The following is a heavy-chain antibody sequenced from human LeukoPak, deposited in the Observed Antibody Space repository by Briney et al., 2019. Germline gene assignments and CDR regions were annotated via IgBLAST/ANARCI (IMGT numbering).Heavy chain of an antibody. Sequence: GGSLKLSCAASGFTFSNFAMSWVRQAPGKGLEWVSTISGGGDITYYADSVKGRFTISRDNSKDTLFLQMNSLRAEDTAVYYRARDRPIYDILTGYYPPPLDYWGQGTLVTVSS. J-gene: IGHJ4*02. CDR3: ARDRPIYDILTGYYPPPLDY. V-gene: IGHV3-23*01. D-gene: IGHD3-9*01. CDR1: GFTFSNFA. CDR2: ISGGGDIT.